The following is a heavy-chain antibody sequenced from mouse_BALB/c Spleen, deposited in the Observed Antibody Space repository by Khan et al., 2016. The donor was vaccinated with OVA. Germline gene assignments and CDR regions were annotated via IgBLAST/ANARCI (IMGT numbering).Heavy chain of an antibody. CDR3: ARNYEYDEGLAY. D-gene: IGHD2-4*01. CDR2: TWSGGST. V-gene: IGHV2-2*02. J-gene: IGHJ3*01. Sequence: QVQLKESGPGLVQPSQSLSITCTVSGFSLTRYGVHWVRQSPGKGLVWLGVTWSGGSTDYNAAFISRLSISKDNSKSQVFFKMSSLQANDTAIYYCARNYEYDEGLAYWGQGTLVTVSA. CDR1: GFSLTRYG.